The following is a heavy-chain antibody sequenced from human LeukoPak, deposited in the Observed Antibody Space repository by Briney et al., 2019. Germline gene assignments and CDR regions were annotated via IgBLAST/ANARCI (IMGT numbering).Heavy chain of an antibody. J-gene: IGHJ5*02. V-gene: IGHV4-59*01. D-gene: IGHD6-13*01. CDR2: IYYSGST. Sequence: SETLSLTCTVSGGSISSYYWSWIRQPPGKGLEWIGYIYYSGSTNYNPSLKSRVTISVDTSKNQFSLKLSSVTAADTAVYYCATSSDAGHWFDPWGQGTLVTVSS. CDR3: ATSSDAGHWFDP. CDR1: GGSISSYY.